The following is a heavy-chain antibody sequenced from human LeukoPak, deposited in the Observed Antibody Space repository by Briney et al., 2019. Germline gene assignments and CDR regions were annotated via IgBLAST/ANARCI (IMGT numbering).Heavy chain of an antibody. V-gene: IGHV3-7*01. D-gene: IGHD3-9*01. Sequence: PGGSLRLSCAASGFTFSSYWMSWVRQAPGKGLEWVANIKQDGSEKYYVDSVKGRFTISRDNAKNSLYLQMNSLRAEDTAVYYCARDLRYFDWLLFENVWGQGPRSPSP. CDR2: IKQDGSEK. CDR1: GFTFSSYW. CDR3: ARDLRYFDWLLFENV. J-gene: IGHJ6*02.